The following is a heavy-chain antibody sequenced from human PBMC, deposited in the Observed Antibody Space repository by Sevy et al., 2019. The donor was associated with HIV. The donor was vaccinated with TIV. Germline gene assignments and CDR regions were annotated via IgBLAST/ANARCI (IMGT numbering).Heavy chain of an antibody. J-gene: IGHJ5*02. CDR1: GYTFTSYG. CDR2: ISAYNGNT. V-gene: IGHV1-18*01. D-gene: IGHD3-22*01. CDR3: ARSTSYYYDSSSYYAKSWFDP. Sequence: ASVKVSCKASGYTFTSYGISWVRQAPGQGLEWMGWISAYNGNTNYAEKLQGRVTMTTDTSTSTAYMELRSLRSDDTAGYYCARSTSYYYDSSSYYAKSWFDPWGQGTLVTVSS.